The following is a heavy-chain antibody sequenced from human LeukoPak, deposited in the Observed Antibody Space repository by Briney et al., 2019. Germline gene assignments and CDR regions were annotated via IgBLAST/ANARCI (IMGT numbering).Heavy chain of an antibody. J-gene: IGHJ4*02. V-gene: IGHV5-51*01. D-gene: IGHD5-18*01. CDR2: IYPGDFNT. CDR1: GFSTSTYW. Sequence: GESLEISCKASGFSTSTYWIGWVRQMPGKGLEWMGIIYPGDFNTRYSPSLQGQITISADKSVNTASLQWSSLKASDTAIYYCARLGYGHGQADYWGQGTLVTVPS. CDR3: ARLGYGHGQADY.